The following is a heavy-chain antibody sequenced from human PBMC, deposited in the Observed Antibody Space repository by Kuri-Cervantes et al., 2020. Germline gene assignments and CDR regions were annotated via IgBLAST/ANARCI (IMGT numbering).Heavy chain of an antibody. Sequence: GSLRLSCAVYGVSFSDYSWSWIRQPPGKGLEWIGEINHSGNTNYNPSLKSRVTISLDTSKNQFSLKLSSVTAADTAVYYCARQYVRLPIDYWGQGTLVTVSS. CDR2: INHSGNT. V-gene: IGHV4-34*01. CDR1: GVSFSDYS. J-gene: IGHJ4*02. D-gene: IGHD3-10*02. CDR3: ARQYVRLPIDY.